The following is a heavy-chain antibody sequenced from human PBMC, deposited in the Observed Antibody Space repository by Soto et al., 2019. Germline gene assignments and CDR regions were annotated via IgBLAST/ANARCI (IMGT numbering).Heavy chain of an antibody. J-gene: IGHJ4*02. CDR2: IDPSDSST. V-gene: IGHV5-10-1*01. CDR3: AANGYTYGYHFDH. CDR1: GYTFTSYW. Sequence: RGESLKISCKASGYTFTSYWITWVRQMPGRGLEWMGRIDPSDSSTNYSPSFQGHVTISTDKSITTAHLQWSSLKVSDTAMYYCAANGYTYGYHFDHWGQGPQVTVSS. D-gene: IGHD5-18*01.